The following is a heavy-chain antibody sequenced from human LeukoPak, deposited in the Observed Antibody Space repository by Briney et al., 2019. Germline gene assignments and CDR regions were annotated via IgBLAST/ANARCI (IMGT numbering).Heavy chain of an antibody. J-gene: IGHJ6*04. Sequence: PGGSLRLSCAASGFTFSSYSMNWVRQAPGKGLEWVSSISSSSSYIYYADSVKGRFTISRDNAKNSLYLQMNSLRAEDTAVYYCAKTAQEDIVVIPAGNDKQQMDLWGKGTTVTVSS. V-gene: IGHV3-21*01. CDR1: GFTFSSYS. CDR2: ISSSSSYI. CDR3: AKTAQEDIVVIPAGNDKQQMDL. D-gene: IGHD2-2*01.